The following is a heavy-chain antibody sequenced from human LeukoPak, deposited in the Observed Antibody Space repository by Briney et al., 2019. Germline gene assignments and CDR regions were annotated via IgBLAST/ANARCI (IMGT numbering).Heavy chain of an antibody. D-gene: IGHD1-26*01. V-gene: IGHV4-39*07. J-gene: IGHJ1*01. CDR3: ARDYRLTQLQH. CDR2: IYYSGST. CDR1: GGSISSSSYY. Sequence: SETLSLTCTVSGGSISSSSYYWGWIRQPPGKGLEWIGSIYYSGSTYYNPSLKSRVTMSVDTSKNQFSLKLSSVAAADTAVYYCARDYRLTQLQHWGQGTLITVPS.